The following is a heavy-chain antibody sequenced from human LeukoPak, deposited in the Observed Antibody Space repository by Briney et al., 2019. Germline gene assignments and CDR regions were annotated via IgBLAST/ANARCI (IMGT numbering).Heavy chain of an antibody. CDR2: IYYSGST. CDR3: ARHYKVPAGGSYYFEY. J-gene: IGHJ4*02. V-gene: IGHV4-39*01. CDR1: GGSISSSSYY. Sequence: SETLSLTCTVSGGSISSSSYYWGWIRQPPGKGLEWIGSIYYSGSTYYKPSLKSRVTISVDTSKNQLSLKLSSVTAADTAVYYCARHYKVPAGGSYYFEYWGQGNLVTVSS. D-gene: IGHD2-2*01.